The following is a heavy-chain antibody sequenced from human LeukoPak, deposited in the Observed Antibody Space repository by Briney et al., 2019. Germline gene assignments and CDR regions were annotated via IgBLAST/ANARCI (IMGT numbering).Heavy chain of an antibody. J-gene: IGHJ6*03. D-gene: IGHD6-13*01. CDR1: GYTFTGCY. V-gene: IGHV1-2*02. CDR3: ARDSLRGIAAAGPNYYYYYMDV. Sequence: GASVKVSCKASGYTFTGCYMHWVRQAPGQGLEWMGWINPNSGGTNYAQKFQGRVTMTRDTSISTAYMELSRLRSDDTAVYYCARDSLRGIAAAGPNYYYYYMDVWGKGTTVTVSS. CDR2: INPNSGGT.